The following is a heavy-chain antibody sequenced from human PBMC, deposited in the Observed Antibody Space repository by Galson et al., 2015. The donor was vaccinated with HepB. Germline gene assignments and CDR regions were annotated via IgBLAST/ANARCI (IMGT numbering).Heavy chain of an antibody. Sequence: SLRLSCAASGITFGNYAMSWVRQAPGKGLEWVSVISGSGDTTYYADSVKGRFTISRDNSRNTLYLQMDSLRAEDTAVYYCAKDPYSKYVDYYYYMDVWGKGTTVTVSS. CDR1: GITFGNYA. D-gene: IGHD4-11*01. CDR3: AKDPYSKYVDYYYYMDV. J-gene: IGHJ6*03. CDR2: ISGSGDTT. V-gene: IGHV3-23*01.